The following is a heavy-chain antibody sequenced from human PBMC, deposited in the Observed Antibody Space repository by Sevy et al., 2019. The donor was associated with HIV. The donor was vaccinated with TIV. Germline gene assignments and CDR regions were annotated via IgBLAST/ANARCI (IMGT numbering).Heavy chain of an antibody. Sequence: GGSLRLSCEASGFTFSKYSMSWVRQAPGKGLEWVSTFSFGCGRINYADSVKGRFTISRDDSKNTLYLQMNSLRAEDKAVNYWARGGWTKPHDYWGQGTLVTVSS. CDR2: FSFGCGRI. J-gene: IGHJ4*02. CDR3: ARGGWTKPHDY. V-gene: IGHV3-23*01. D-gene: IGHD2-15*01. CDR1: GFTFSKYS.